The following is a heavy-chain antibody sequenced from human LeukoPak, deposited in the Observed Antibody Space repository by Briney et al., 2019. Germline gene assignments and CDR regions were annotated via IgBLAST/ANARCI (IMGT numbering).Heavy chain of an antibody. CDR3: ARGPIYGSGSYYNPTSIYYFDY. CDR2: IYYSGST. Sequence: SQTLSLTCTVSGGSISSGGYYWSWIRQHPGKGLEWIGYIYYSGSTYYNPSLKGRVTISVDTSKNQFSLKLSSVTAADTAVYYCARGPIYGSGSYYNPTSIYYFDYWGQGTLVTVSS. D-gene: IGHD3-10*01. J-gene: IGHJ4*02. CDR1: GGSISSGGYY. V-gene: IGHV4-31*03.